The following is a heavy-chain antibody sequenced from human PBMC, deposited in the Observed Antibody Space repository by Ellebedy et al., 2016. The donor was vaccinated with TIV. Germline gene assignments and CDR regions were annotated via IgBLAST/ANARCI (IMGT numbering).Heavy chain of an antibody. Sequence: GESLKISCTASGFTFSSYWMHWVRQAPGKGLEWVSRINSDGTTINYAASVKGRFTISSDNAKNTLYLAMNSLTVDDTAVYYCARQFDHPARWGQGTLVTVSS. D-gene: IGHD3-9*01. CDR3: ARQFDHPAR. V-gene: IGHV3-74*01. CDR1: GFTFSSYW. CDR2: INSDGTTI. J-gene: IGHJ4*02.